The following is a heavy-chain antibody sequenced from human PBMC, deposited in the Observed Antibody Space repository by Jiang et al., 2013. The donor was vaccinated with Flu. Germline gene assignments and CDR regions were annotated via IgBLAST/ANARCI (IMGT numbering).Heavy chain of an antibody. V-gene: IGHV1-69*06. D-gene: IGHD5-12*01. Sequence: QLVESGAELKKPGSSVKVSCKASGDTFSNAISWVRQAPGQGLEWMGGIIPIFDTTKYAQKFQGRVTITADKSTSTAYMELSSLRSDDTAVYYCARGHYTGYDYGLGFDHWGQGTLVTVSS. J-gene: IGHJ4*02. CDR1: GDTFSNA. CDR3: ARGHYTGYDYGLGFDH. CDR2: IIPIFDTT.